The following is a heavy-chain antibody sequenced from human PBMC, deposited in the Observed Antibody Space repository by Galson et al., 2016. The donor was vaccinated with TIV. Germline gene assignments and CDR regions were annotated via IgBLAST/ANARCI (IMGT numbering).Heavy chain of an antibody. Sequence: SVKVSCKASGYTFTSYDINWVRQATGQGLEWMGWMNPNSGNTGYAQKFRGRVTMTRNTSVRTAYMELSSLRSEDTTVYCCARSGDYGDYWGQGTLVTVSS. D-gene: IGHD4-17*01. V-gene: IGHV1-8*02. J-gene: IGHJ4*02. CDR1: GYTFTSYD. CDR3: ARSGDYGDY. CDR2: MNPNSGNT.